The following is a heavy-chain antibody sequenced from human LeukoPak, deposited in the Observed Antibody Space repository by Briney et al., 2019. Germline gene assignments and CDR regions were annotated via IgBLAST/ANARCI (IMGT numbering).Heavy chain of an antibody. D-gene: IGHD5-12*01. V-gene: IGHV4-4*07. CDR3: ARDARGYSGYGPYYYYYYGMDV. J-gene: IGHJ6*02. Sequence: PSETLSLTCTVSGGSISSYYWSWIPQPAGKGLEGIGRIYTSGSTNYNPSLTSRVTMSVDTSKNQFSLKLSSVTAADTAVYYCARDARGYSGYGPYYYYYYGMDVWGQGTTVTVSS. CDR1: GGSISSYY. CDR2: IYTSGST.